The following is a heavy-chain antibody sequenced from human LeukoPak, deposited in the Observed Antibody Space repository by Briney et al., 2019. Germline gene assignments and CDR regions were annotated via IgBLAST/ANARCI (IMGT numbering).Heavy chain of an antibody. CDR1: GGSISSSSNY. J-gene: IGHJ4*02. D-gene: IGHD1-26*01. Sequence: SETLSLTCTVSGGSISSSSNYWGWIRQPPGKGLEWIGTISYSGSTYYKPSLKSRVTISVDTSKNQFSLKLSSVTAADTAVYYCGRLTPYSGSPLGDYWGQGTLVTVSS. V-gene: IGHV4-39*01. CDR2: ISYSGST. CDR3: GRLTPYSGSPLGDY.